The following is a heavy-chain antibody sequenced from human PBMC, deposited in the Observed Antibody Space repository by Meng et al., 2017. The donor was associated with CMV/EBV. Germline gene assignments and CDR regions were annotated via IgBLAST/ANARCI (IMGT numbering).Heavy chain of an antibody. CDR2: INHSGST. CDR3: ARGHPVYDYVWGSYPTPLGYFDY. J-gene: IGHJ4*02. V-gene: IGHV4-34*01. D-gene: IGHD3-16*02. CDR1: GGSFSGYY. Sequence: ESLKISCAVYGGSFSGYYWSWIRQPPGKGLEWIGEINHSGSTNYNPSLKSRVTISVDTSKNQFSLKLSSVTAADTAVYYCARGHPVYDYVWGSYPTPLGYFDYWGQGTLVTVSS.